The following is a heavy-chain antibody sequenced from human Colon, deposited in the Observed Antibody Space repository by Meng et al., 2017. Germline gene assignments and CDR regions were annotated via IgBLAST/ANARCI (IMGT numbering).Heavy chain of an antibody. D-gene: IGHD1-26*01. J-gene: IGHJ4*02. Sequence: VQLKGAVSSVGRPAEAFSLTCNLSGCYVSSPSYYWSWLRQTPGKGLEWIGYVYYTGSANYNPSLKSRVTISVDTSKNHFSLNLTSVTAADTAVYYCARGRGSYSSIDFWGQGTLVTVSS. CDR1: GCYVSSPSYY. V-gene: IGHV4-61*03. CDR2: VYYTGSA. CDR3: ARGRGSYSSIDF.